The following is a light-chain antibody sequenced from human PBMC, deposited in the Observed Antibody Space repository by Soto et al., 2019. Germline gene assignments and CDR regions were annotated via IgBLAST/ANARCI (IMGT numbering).Light chain of an antibody. CDR3: KSYTGINNWV. V-gene: IGLV2-8*01. CDR1: SSDVGGYNY. J-gene: IGLJ3*02. Sequence: QCVLTQPPSASGSPGQSVTISCTGTSSDVGGYNYVSWYQQHPGKAPKVMIYEVNKRPSGVPDRFSGSKSGNTASLTVSGLQAEDEADYFCKSYTGINNWVFGGGTKLTVL. CDR2: EVN.